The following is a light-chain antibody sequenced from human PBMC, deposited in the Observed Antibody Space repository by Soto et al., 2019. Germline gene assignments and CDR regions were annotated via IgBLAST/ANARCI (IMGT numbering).Light chain of an antibody. Sequence: EIVLTQSPGTLSLSPGERATLSCRASQSVSTNYLAWYQQKPGQAPRLIIYAASSRATGIPEMFSGSGSTTDFPLTISRLEPEDLVLYFCHQYGSSPFTFGGGTQVEIK. J-gene: IGKJ4*02. CDR1: QSVSTNY. CDR2: AAS. CDR3: HQYGSSPFT. V-gene: IGKV3-20*01.